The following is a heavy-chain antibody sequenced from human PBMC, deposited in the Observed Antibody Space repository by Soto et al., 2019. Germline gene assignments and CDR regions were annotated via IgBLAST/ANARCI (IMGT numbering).Heavy chain of an antibody. CDR3: ARGVVPAATYYYYYYMDV. J-gene: IGHJ6*03. V-gene: IGHV1-69*02. CDR2: IIPILGIA. CDR1: GGTFSSYT. D-gene: IGHD2-2*01. Sequence: QVQLVQSGAEVKKPGSSVKVSCKASGGTFSSYTISCVRQAPGQGLEWMGRIIPILGIANYAQKFQGRVTITADKSTSTAYMELSSLRSEDTAVYYCARGVVPAATYYYYYYMDVWGKGTTVTVSS.